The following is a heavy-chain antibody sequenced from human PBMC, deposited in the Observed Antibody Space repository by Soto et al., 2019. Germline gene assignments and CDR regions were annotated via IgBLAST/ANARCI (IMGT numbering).Heavy chain of an antibody. D-gene: IGHD2-2*01. CDR1: ENDSTGYS. CDR2: MNPNSGNT. V-gene: IGHV1-8*01. J-gene: IGHJ5*02. Sequence: SLNFSCYPSENDSTGYSINRNQQATGQGLEWMGWMNPNSGNTGYAQKFKGRVTMTSNTSISTAYMEMRSLRSEDSDVYYWARVVSAAIGWFDPWGQG. CDR3: ARVVSAAIGWFDP.